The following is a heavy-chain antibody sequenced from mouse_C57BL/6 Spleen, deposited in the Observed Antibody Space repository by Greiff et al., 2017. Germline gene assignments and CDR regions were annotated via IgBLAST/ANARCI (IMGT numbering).Heavy chain of an antibody. CDR2: IRNKANNHAT. J-gene: IGHJ2*01. V-gene: IGHV6-6*01. D-gene: IGHD2-5*01. CDR1: GFTFSDAW. CDR3: TRDYSNGDFDY. Sequence: LQQSGGGLVQPGGSMKLSCAASGFTFSDAWMDWVRQSPEKGLEWVAEIRNKANNHATYYAESVKGRFTISRDDSKSSVYLQMNSLRAEDTGIYYCTRDYSNGDFDYWGQGTTLTVSS.